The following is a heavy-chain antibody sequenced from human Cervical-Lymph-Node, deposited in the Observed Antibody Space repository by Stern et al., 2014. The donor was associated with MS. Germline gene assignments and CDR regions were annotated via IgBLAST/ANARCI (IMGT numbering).Heavy chain of an antibody. CDR3: AREGEYCSGSRCYPFLDY. CDR2: IYHTGSV. V-gene: IGHV4-59*01. J-gene: IGHJ4*02. CDR1: GGSLRSYY. D-gene: IGHD2-15*01. Sequence: QLQLQESGPGLVKPSETLSLTCTVSGGSLRSYYWNWIRQAPGQGLEWLGFIYHTGSVNYNTALSSRVAMSVDTSKNQFSLTVSSVTAADTAVYYCAREGEYCSGSRCYPFLDYWGQGTLVTVSS.